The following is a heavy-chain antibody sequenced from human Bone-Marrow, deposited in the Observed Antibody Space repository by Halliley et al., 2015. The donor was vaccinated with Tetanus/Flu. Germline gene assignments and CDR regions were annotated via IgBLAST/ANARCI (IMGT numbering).Heavy chain of an antibody. CDR3: VRDDKRGAVDY. CDR2: VGTAGDT. Sequence: LEWVSAVGTAGDTYYGASVKGRFTISRENAKNSLYLQMNSLRGEDTAVYYWVRDDKRGAVDYWGQGTLVTVSS. V-gene: IGHV3-13*01. D-gene: IGHD3-16*01. J-gene: IGHJ4*02.